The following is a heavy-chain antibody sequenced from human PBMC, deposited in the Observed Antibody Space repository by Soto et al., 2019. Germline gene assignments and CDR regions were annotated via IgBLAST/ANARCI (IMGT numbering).Heavy chain of an antibody. Sequence: ASVTVSCKASGYTFTGYYMHWVRQAPGQGLEWMGWINPNSGGTNYAQKFQGRVTMTRDTSISTAYMELSRLRSDDTAVYYCARDLGFNGSGSFQPYYYGMAVCGQGTTVTVSS. CDR1: GYTFTGYY. J-gene: IGHJ6*02. D-gene: IGHD3-10*01. CDR2: INPNSGGT. CDR3: ARDLGFNGSGSFQPYYYGMAV. V-gene: IGHV1-2*02.